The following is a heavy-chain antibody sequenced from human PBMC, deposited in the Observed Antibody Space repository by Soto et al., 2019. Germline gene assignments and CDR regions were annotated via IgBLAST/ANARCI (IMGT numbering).Heavy chain of an antibody. V-gene: IGHV4-39*01. J-gene: IGHJ6*02. CDR2: IYSTGNT. CDR1: GGSVSSGSYY. D-gene: IGHD6-13*01. Sequence: PSETLSLTCTVSGGSVSSGSYYWSWIRQPPGKGLEWIGSIYSTGNTYYNPSLNSQVTISVDTSKNQFSLNVISVTAADTAVYYCRRSSRYSTDVWGQGTTVTVSS. CDR3: RRSSRYSTDV.